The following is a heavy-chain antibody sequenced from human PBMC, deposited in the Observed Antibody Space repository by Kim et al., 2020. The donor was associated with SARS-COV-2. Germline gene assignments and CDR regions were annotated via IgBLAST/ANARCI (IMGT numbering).Heavy chain of an antibody. CDR2: IYSVGST. Sequence: GGSLRLSCAASGFTVSSNYMSWVRQAPGKGLEWVSVIYSVGSTYYADSAKGRFTISTHNSKNKLYLQMNSMRAEDTAVYDCAISGSHISAEYFQHWGQGT. CDR3: AISGSHISAEYFQH. CDR1: GFTVSSNY. V-gene: IGHV3-53*04. J-gene: IGHJ1*01. D-gene: IGHD1-26*01.